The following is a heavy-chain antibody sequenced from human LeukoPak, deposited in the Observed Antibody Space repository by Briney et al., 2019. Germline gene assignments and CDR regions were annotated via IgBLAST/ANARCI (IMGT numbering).Heavy chain of an antibody. CDR3: AKATSVYSPFDY. V-gene: IGHV3-23*01. Sequence: GGSLRLSCAASGFTFSRCAMSWVRQAPGKGLEWVSTISDRGGRRESADSVKGRFTVSRDNSNNTLFLQMNSLRADDTAVYYCAKATSVYSPFDYWGQGTLVTVSS. CDR1: GFTFSRCA. D-gene: IGHD3-3*01. J-gene: IGHJ4*02. CDR2: ISDRGGRR.